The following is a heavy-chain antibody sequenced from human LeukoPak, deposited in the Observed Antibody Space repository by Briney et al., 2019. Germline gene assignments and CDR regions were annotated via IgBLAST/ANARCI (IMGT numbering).Heavy chain of an antibody. CDR3: AKDRFSDSLVSNYFDY. CDR1: GFTFNYYA. J-gene: IGHJ4*02. Sequence: PGGSLRLSCAASGFTFNYYAMHWVRQAPGKGLEWVAVISYDESNEYYADSVKGRFTISRDNSKNTLYLQMNSLRAEDTAVYYCAKDRFSDSLVSNYFDYWGQGTLVTVSS. V-gene: IGHV3-30*04. CDR2: ISYDESNE. D-gene: IGHD3-9*01.